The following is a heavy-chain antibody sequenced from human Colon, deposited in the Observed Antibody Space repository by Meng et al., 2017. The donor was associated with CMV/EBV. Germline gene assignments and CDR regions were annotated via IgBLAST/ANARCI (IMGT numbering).Heavy chain of an antibody. CDR3: AREPFLYSGTIYGADY. CDR1: GFTFSDYF. CDR2: INANSGAT. D-gene: IGHD1-26*01. J-gene: IGHJ4*02. V-gene: IGHV1-2*02. Sequence: ASVKVSCKASGFTFSDYFIHWVRQAPGQGLEWVGWINANSGATTSARSFQGRVTMTRDTSITTAYMQLTTLTSDDTAVYYCAREPFLYSGTIYGADYWGQGTLVTVSS.